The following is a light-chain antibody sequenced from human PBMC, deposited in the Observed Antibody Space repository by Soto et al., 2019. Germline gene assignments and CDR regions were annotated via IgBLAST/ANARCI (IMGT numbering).Light chain of an antibody. J-gene: IGLJ3*02. Sequence: SALTQPASVSGSPGQSITISCTGTSNDVGGYNLVSWFQQHPGKAPKFMISEVNKRPSGVSNRFSGSKSANTASLTISGLQAEDEADYYCCSHVGGSSPQWVFGGGTKLTVL. CDR3: CSHVGGSSPQWV. CDR2: EVN. CDR1: SNDVGGYNL. V-gene: IGLV2-23*02.